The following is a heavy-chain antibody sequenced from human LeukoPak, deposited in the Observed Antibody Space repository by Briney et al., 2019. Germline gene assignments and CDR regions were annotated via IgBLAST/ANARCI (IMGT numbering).Heavy chain of an antibody. Sequence: ASVTVSCKTSGYTFTNYYVHWVRQAPGQGLEWMGYIVPDTGGVDYDQRFQGRVTMTRDTSISTAYMELSRLRSDDTAVYYCATQRGSYLWGTDFDYWGQGTLVTVSS. CDR2: IVPDTGGV. D-gene: IGHD3-16*01. CDR3: ATQRGSYLWGTDFDY. J-gene: IGHJ4*02. V-gene: IGHV1-2*02. CDR1: GYTFTNYY.